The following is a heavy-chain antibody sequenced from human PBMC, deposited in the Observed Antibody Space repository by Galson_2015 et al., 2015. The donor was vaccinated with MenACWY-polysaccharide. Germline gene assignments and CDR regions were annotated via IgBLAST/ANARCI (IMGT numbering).Heavy chain of an antibody. CDR2: IHPNKGNT. Sequence: QSGAEVKKPGSSVKVSCKASGYTFTSYDINWVRQAPGQGLEWMGWIHPNKGNTGYAQKFQGRVTMTRNTAISTAYMELSSLRSEDTAVYYCARGKRGSGWWPAGMDVWGQGTTVTVSS. CDR1: GYTFTSYD. J-gene: IGHJ6*02. V-gene: IGHV1-8*01. D-gene: IGHD6-19*01. CDR3: ARGKRGSGWWPAGMDV.